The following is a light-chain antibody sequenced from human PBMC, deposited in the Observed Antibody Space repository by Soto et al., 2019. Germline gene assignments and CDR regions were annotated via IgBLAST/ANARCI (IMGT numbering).Light chain of an antibody. J-gene: IGKJ4*01. Sequence: DIQMTQSPSSVSASVGDRVTITCRASQGLSTYLAWYQQKPGKAPKLLIYAASNLRSGVPSRFSGSGSGTDFTLTISSLQPEDFATYYCLSGHSRPFGGGTKVDIK. V-gene: IGKV1-12*02. CDR3: LSGHSRP. CDR2: AAS. CDR1: QGLSTY.